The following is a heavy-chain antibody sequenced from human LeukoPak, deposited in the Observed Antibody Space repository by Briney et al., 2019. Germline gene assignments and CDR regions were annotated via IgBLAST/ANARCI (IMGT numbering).Heavy chain of an antibody. V-gene: IGHV4-31*03. D-gene: IGHD2-8*01. CDR2: IYYSGST. CDR1: GGCISSGGYY. Sequence: SSETLSLTCTVSGGCISSGGYYWSWIRQHPGKGLEWIGYIYYSGSTYYNPSLKSRVTISVDTSKNQFSLKLSSVTAADTAVYYCARGVLMVYAEDYWGQGTLVTVSS. CDR3: ARGVLMVYAEDY. J-gene: IGHJ4*02.